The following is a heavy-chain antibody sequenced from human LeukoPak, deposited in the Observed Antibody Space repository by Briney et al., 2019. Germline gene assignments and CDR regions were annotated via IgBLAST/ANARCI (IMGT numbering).Heavy chain of an antibody. D-gene: IGHD6-13*01. CDR2: IKQDGSEK. Sequence: GGSLRLSCAASGFTVSSNYMSWVRQAPGKGLEWVANIKQDGSEKYYVDSVKGRFTISRDSAKNSLYLQMNSLRAEDTAVYYCARDAAVQQLGYYYYYMDVWGKGITVTVSS. V-gene: IGHV3-7*01. CDR3: ARDAAVQQLGYYYYYMDV. CDR1: GFTVSSNY. J-gene: IGHJ6*03.